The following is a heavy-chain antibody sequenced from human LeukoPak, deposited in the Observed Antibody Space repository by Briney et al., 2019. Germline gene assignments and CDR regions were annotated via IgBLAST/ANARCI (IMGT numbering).Heavy chain of an antibody. Sequence: SETLSLTCTVSGGSISSYYWSWIRQPPGKGLEWIGYIYYSGSTNYNPSPKSRVTISVDTSKNQFSLKLSSVTAADTAVYYCARHSGDYGDYVSHFDYWGQGTLVTVSS. V-gene: IGHV4-59*08. D-gene: IGHD4-17*01. CDR1: GGSISSYY. J-gene: IGHJ4*02. CDR2: IYYSGST. CDR3: ARHSGDYGDYVSHFDY.